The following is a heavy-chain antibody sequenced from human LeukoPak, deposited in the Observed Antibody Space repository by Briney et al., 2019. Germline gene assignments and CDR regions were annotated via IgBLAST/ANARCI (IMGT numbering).Heavy chain of an antibody. CDR3: AKDRSSKHYYYYYYMDV. Sequence: PGGSLRLSCAASGFTFSSYAMSWVRQAPGKWLEWVSAISGSGGSTYYADSVKGRFTISRDNSKNTLYLQMNSLRAEDTAVYYCAKDRSSKHYYYYYYMDVWGKGTTVTVSS. D-gene: IGHD2-2*01. CDR1: GFTFSSYA. CDR2: ISGSGGST. V-gene: IGHV3-23*01. J-gene: IGHJ6*03.